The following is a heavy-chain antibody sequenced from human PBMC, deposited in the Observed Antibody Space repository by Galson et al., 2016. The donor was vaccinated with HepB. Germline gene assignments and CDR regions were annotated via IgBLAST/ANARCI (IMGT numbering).Heavy chain of an antibody. J-gene: IGHJ5*02. CDR1: GFTFSNHR. Sequence: SLRLSCAASGFTFSNHRMNWVRQAPGKGLGWVSYISSSSSTIYYKDSVKGRFTISRDNAKNSLYLQMNSLRDEDTAVYYCARGFYEKYYDSSGYPNNWFDPWGQGTLVTVAS. D-gene: IGHD3-22*01. CDR3: ARGFYEKYYDSSGYPNNWFDP. CDR2: ISSSSSTI. V-gene: IGHV3-48*02.